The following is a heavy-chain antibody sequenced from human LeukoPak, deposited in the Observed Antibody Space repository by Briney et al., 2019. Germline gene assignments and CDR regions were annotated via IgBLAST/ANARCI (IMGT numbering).Heavy chain of an antibody. Sequence: GGSLRLSSAASGFTFSSYAMSWVRQAPGKGLEWVSAISGSGGSTYYADSVKGRFTISRDNSKNTLYLQMNSLRAEDTAVYYCANHDYGDYYYFDYWGQGTLVTVSS. V-gene: IGHV3-23*01. CDR3: ANHDYGDYYYFDY. J-gene: IGHJ4*02. CDR1: GFTFSSYA. D-gene: IGHD4-17*01. CDR2: ISGSGGST.